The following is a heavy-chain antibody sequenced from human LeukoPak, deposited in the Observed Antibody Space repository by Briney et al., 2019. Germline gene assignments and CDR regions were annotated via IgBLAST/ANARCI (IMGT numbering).Heavy chain of an antibody. Sequence: GGSLRLSCVASGFTVSVHYMIWVRQAPGKRLEWVSDIYGVGDTHYADSVKARFTISRDNSKNTLYLQMNSLRVEDTAVYYCNRYCAHGSCYPPDFQHWGQGTLVTVSS. CDR2: IYGVGDT. CDR3: NRYCAHGSCYPPDFQH. V-gene: IGHV3-66*01. D-gene: IGHD2-15*01. J-gene: IGHJ1*01. CDR1: GFTVSVHY.